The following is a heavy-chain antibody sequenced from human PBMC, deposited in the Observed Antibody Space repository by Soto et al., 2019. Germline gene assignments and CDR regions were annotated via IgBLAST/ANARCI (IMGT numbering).Heavy chain of an antibody. Sequence: GGSLRLSCAASGFTFSSYAMGWVRQAPGKGLEWVSTFGITGGDTYYADSVKGRFFISRDDSKYTLHLQMNSLRAEDTAVYHCAKLGSQLLSYYGMDVWGQGTTVTVYS. D-gene: IGHD2-2*01. CDR3: AKLGSQLLSYYGMDV. CDR1: GFTFSSYA. V-gene: IGHV3-23*01. J-gene: IGHJ6*01. CDR2: FGITGGDT.